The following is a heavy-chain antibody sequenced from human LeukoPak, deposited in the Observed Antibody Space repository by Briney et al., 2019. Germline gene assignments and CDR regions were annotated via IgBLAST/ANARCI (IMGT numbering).Heavy chain of an antibody. J-gene: IGHJ4*02. V-gene: IGHV3-30-3*01. CDR1: GFTFSSYA. Sequence: PGRSLRLSCAASGFTFSSYAMHWVRQAPGKGLEWVAVISYDGSNKYYADSVKGRFTISRDNSKNTLYLQMNSLRAEDTAVYYCAKGRAPRGVPSDYWGQGTLVTVSS. D-gene: IGHD3-10*01. CDR2: ISYDGSNK. CDR3: AKGRAPRGVPSDY.